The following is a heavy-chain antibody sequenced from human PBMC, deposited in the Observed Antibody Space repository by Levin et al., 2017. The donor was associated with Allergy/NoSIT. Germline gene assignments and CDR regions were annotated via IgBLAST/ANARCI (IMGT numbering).Heavy chain of an antibody. D-gene: IGHD3-10*01. CDR3: ARSGGGSGSYYPLAGYFDY. J-gene: IGHJ4*02. Sequence: SVKVSCKASGGTFSSYAISWVRQAPGQGLEWMGGIIPIFGTANYAQKFQGRVTITADESTSTAYMELSSLRSEDTAVYYCARSGGGSGSYYPLAGYFDYWGQGTLVTVSS. CDR1: GGTFSSYA. CDR2: IIPIFGTA. V-gene: IGHV1-69*13.